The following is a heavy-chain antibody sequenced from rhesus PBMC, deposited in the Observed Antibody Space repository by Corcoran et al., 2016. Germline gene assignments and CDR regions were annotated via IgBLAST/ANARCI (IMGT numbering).Heavy chain of an antibody. J-gene: IGHJ4*01. CDR2: ITPYKAKP. Sequence: QVQLVQSGAEVRRPGSSVRLSCKASGYTFSDYYIHWVRQAPRQGLEWRGRITPYKAKPTYAQSCQGRVTMTRDTSTSTAYMELNSLGSEDTAVYYCVRGLRSRGNDLDYWGQGALVTVSS. CDR3: VRGLRSRGNDLDY. D-gene: IGHD1S39*01. V-gene: IGHV1S2*01. CDR1: GYTFSDYY.